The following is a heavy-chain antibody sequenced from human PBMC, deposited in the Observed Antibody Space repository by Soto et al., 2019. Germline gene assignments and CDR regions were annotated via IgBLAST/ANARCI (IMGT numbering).Heavy chain of an antibody. CDR3: ARGRRTTVTIDY. CDR1: GGSFSGYY. D-gene: IGHD4-17*01. V-gene: IGHV4-34*01. J-gene: IGHJ4*02. CDR2: INHSGST. Sequence: SETLSLTCAVYGGSFSGYYWSWIRQTPGKGLEWIGEINHSGSTNYNPSLKSRVTISVDTSKNQFSLKLSSVTAADTAVYYCARGRRTTVTIDYWGQGTLVTVSS.